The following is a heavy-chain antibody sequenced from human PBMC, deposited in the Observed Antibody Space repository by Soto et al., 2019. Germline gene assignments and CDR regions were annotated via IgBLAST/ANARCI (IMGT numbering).Heavy chain of an antibody. CDR3: ARAHGGTLDY. J-gene: IGHJ4*02. CDR1: GGSISSSSYY. Sequence: SETLSLTCTVSGGSISSSSYYWGWIRQPPGKGLEWIGYIYYSGSTNYNPSLKSRVTISVGTSKNQFSLKLSSVTAADTAVYYCARAHGGTLDYWGQGTLVTVSS. D-gene: IGHD3-16*01. V-gene: IGHV4-61*05. CDR2: IYYSGST.